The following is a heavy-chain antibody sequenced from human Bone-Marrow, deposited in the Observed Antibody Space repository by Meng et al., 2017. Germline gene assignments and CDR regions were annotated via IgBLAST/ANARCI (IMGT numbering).Heavy chain of an antibody. Sequence: QVELVESGGGVVQPGRSLRPSCAASGFSFSSDRMHWVRQAPGKGLKWVAVIWYDGNNKYYAESVKGRFTISRDNSKNTMNLQMNSLRAEDTAVYYCARDLGGTNYPFDYWGQGILVTVSS. V-gene: IGHV3-33*01. D-gene: IGHD4/OR15-4a*01. CDR3: ARDLGGTNYPFDY. CDR2: IWYDGNNK. J-gene: IGHJ4*02. CDR1: GFSFSSDR.